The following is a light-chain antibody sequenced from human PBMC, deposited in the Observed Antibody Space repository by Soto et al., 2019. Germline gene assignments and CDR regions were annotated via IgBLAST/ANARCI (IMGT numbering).Light chain of an antibody. CDR2: WAS. V-gene: IGKV4-1*01. J-gene: IGKJ1*01. Sequence: KNYLAWYQQKPGQPPKLLIYWASSRQSGVPERFSGSESETDLTITISNLQAEDAEVYDGQQYYVDSWTFGQGTKVDIK. CDR1: KNY. CDR3: QQYYVDSWT.